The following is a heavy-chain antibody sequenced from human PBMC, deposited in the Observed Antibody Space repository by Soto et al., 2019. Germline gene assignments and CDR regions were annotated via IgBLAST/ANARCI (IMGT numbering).Heavy chain of an antibody. CDR2: IDPSDSYT. D-gene: IGHD2-8*01. CDR1: GYSFTSYW. V-gene: IGHV5-10-1*01. CDR3: ARIVQGSDAFDI. J-gene: IGHJ3*02. Sequence: GESLKISCKGSGYSFTSYWISWVRQMPGKGLEWMVRIDPSDSYTNYSPSFQGHVTISADKSISTAYLQWSSLKASDTAMYYCARIVQGSDAFDIWGQGTMVTVSS.